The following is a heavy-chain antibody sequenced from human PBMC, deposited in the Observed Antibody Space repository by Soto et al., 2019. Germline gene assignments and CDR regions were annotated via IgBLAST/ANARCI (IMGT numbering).Heavy chain of an antibody. J-gene: IGHJ5*02. CDR3: SRHDRVSVAADWFDP. CDR1: GGTIRSSRYD. Sequence: SEPLSHTCTVSGGTIRSSRYDWGWIGQPPGKGLEWIGSIYYSGSTYYNPSLKSRVTISVDTSKNQFSLRLTSVTAADTAVYYCSRHDRVSVAADWFDPWGHGTLVAVS. CDR2: IYYSGST. D-gene: IGHD6-13*01. V-gene: IGHV4-39*01.